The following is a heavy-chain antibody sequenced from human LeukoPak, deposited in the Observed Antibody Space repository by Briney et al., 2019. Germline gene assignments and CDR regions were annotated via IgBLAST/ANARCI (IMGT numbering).Heavy chain of an antibody. CDR3: ARGRDYAFDS. Sequence: GGSLRLSCAASGFSFSGYWVHWVRHVPGKGLVWVSQINSDGSSTSYADFVKGRFTISRDNAKNTLYLQMNSLRVEDTAVYYCARGRDYAFDSWGQGTLVTVSS. CDR1: GFSFSGYW. V-gene: IGHV3-74*01. D-gene: IGHD4-17*01. J-gene: IGHJ4*02. CDR2: INSDGSST.